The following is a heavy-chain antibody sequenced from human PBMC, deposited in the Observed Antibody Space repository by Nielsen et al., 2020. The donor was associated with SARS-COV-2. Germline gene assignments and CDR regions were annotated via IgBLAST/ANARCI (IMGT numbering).Heavy chain of an antibody. V-gene: IGHV4-4*07. CDR2: IYTSGST. D-gene: IGHD3-3*01. Sequence: GSLRLSCTVSGGSISSYYWSWIRQPAGKGLEWIGRIYTSGSTNYNPSLKSRVTMSVDTSKNQFSLKLSSVTAADTAVYYCARVLGTIFGVVIIPLWFDPWGQGTLVTVSS. J-gene: IGHJ5*02. CDR1: GGSISSYY. CDR3: ARVLGTIFGVVIIPLWFDP.